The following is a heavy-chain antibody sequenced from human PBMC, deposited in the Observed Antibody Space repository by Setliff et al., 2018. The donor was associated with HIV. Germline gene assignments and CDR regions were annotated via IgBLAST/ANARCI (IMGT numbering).Heavy chain of an antibody. D-gene: IGHD7-27*01. CDR3: TSFIWALGYFDY. CDR2: FDPLKGKM. J-gene: IGHJ4*02. Sequence: GAPVKVSCKVSGYSLTELSMHWVRQVPGKGFEWMGGFDPLKGKMVYAQAFRGRVTLTEVKSTETVYMELRRLGSDDTAVYYCTSFIWALGYFDYWGQGALVTVSS. V-gene: IGHV1-24*01. CDR1: GYSLTELS.